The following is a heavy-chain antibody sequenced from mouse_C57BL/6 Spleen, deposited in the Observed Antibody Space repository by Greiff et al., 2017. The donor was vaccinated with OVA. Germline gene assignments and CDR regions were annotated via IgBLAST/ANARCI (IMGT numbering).Heavy chain of an antibody. Sequence: QVQLQQSGAELARPGASVKLSCKASGYTFTSYGISWVKQRTGQGLEWIGEIYPRSGNTYYNEKFKGKATLTADKSSSTAYMELRSLTSEDSAVYFCARGEHGNPYYAMDYWGQGTSVTVSS. D-gene: IGHD2-1*01. V-gene: IGHV1-81*01. CDR2: IYPRSGNT. CDR1: GYTFTSYG. J-gene: IGHJ4*01. CDR3: ARGEHGNPYYAMDY.